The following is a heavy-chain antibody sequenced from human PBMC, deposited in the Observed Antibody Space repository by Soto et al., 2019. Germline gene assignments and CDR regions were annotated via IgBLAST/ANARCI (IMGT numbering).Heavy chain of an antibody. J-gene: IGHJ6*02. CDR3: ARYIPGVSYYGMDG. V-gene: IGHV3-23*01. CDR2: IGESGTPT. Sequence: PGGSLRLSCAASGFTFSSCAMKWVRQAPGKGLEWVSLIGESGTPTYYADSVKGRFTISRDNSGNTLFLEMYSLRAEDTAVYYCARYIPGVSYYGMDGWGQGTTVTVSS. CDR1: GFTFSSCA. D-gene: IGHD2-2*01.